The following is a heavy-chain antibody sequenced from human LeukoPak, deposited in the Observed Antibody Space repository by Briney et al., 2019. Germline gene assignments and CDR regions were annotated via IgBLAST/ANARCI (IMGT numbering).Heavy chain of an antibody. CDR1: GFTFGDYT. CDR3: TGRRQLDY. J-gene: IGHJ4*02. D-gene: IGHD2-2*01. Sequence: GGSLRLSCTASGFTFGDYTMSWVRQAPGKGLEWVGCSRSKTYGGTTEYAASVKGRFTISRDDSKSIAYLQMNSLKTEDTAVYYCTGRRQLDYWGQGTLVTVSS. CDR2: SRSKTYGGTT. V-gene: IGHV3-49*04.